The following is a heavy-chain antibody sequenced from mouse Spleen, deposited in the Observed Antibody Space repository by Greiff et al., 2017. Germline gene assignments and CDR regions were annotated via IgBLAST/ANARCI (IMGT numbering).Heavy chain of an antibody. Sequence: QVQLKQSGPELVKPGASVKISCKASGYAFSSSWMNWVKQRPGKGLEWIGRIYPGDGDTNYNGKFKGKATLTADKSSSTAYMQLSSLTSEDSAVYFCARGGARQLGPEAYWGQGTLVTVSA. CDR1: GYAFSSSW. CDR3: ARGGARQLGPEAY. J-gene: IGHJ3*01. D-gene: IGHD3-2*01. V-gene: IGHV1-82*01. CDR2: IYPGDGDT.